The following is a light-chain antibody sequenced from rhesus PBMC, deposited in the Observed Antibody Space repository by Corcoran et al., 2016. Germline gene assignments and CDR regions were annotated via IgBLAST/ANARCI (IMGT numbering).Light chain of an antibody. Sequence: DIQMTQSPSSLSASVGDRVTITCRASQGISSYLAWYQQKPGNAPKLLIYKASTLQSGAPSRFSGSGSGTDFTLTISSLQPEDFATYYCQQRNSYPLTFGGGTKVEIK. CDR2: KAS. CDR1: QGISSY. J-gene: IGKJ4*01. CDR3: QQRNSYPLT. V-gene: IGKV1-25*01.